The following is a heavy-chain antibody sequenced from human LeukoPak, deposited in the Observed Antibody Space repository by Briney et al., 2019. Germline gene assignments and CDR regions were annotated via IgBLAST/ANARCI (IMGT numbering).Heavy chain of an antibody. CDR2: IYYSGST. CDR1: GGSISSSSYY. V-gene: IGHV4-61*01. J-gene: IGHJ4*02. CDR3: ARGSRELYYFDY. Sequence: SETLSLTCTVSGGSISSSSYYWSWIRQPPGKGLEWIGYIYYSGSTKYNPSLKSRVTISVDASKTQFSLKLNSVTAADTAVYYCARGSRELYYFDYWGQGTLVTVSS. D-gene: IGHD1-7*01.